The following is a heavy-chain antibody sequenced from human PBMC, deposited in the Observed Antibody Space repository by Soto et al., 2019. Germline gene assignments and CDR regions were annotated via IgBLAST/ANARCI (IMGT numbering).Heavy chain of an antibody. D-gene: IGHD1-1*01. V-gene: IGHV3-30-3*01. J-gene: IGHJ4*02. Sequence: QVQLVESGGGVVQPGRSLRLSCAASGFTFSSYAMHWVRQAPGKGLEWVAVISYDGSNKYYADSVKGRFTISRDNSKNTLYVQMTSLRSEDTAVYYWARDPTHSPPGTAYYFDYWGQGTLVTVSS. CDR2: ISYDGSNK. CDR1: GFTFSSYA. CDR3: ARDPTHSPPGTAYYFDY.